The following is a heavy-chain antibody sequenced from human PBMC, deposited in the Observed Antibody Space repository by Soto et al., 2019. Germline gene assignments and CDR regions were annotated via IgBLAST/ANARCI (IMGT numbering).Heavy chain of an antibody. CDR2: IYPGDSDT. Sequence: GESLKISCKGSGYSFTSYWIGWVRQMPGKGLEWMGIIYPGDSDTRYSPSFQGQVTISADKSISTAYLQWSSLKHSDTAMYYCARFGTADRRQYYYYYGMDVWGQGTTVTVS. CDR1: GYSFTSYW. CDR3: ARFGTADRRQYYYYYGMDV. J-gene: IGHJ6*02. D-gene: IGHD6-6*01. V-gene: IGHV5-51*01.